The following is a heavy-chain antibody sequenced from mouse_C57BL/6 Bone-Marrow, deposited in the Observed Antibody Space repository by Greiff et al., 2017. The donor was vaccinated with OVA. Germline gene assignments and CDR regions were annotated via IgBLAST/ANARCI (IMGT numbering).Heavy chain of an antibody. CDR3: ARSACNYGGFAY. D-gene: IGHD2-1*01. CDR2: ISDGGSYT. CDR1: GFTFSSYA. J-gene: IGHJ3*01. Sequence: EVHLVESGGGLVKPGGSLKLSCAASGFTFSSYAMSWVRQTPEKRLEWVATISDGGSYTYYPDNVKGRFTISRDNAKNNLYLQMIHLKSEDTAMYSCARSACNYGGFAYWGQGTLVTVSA. V-gene: IGHV5-4*01.